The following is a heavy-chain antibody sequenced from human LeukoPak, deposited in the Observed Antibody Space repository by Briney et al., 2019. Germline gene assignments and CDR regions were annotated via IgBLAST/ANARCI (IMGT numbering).Heavy chain of an antibody. CDR1: GGTFSSYA. CDR2: IIPIFGTA. D-gene: IGHD6-19*01. V-gene: IGHV1-69*06. Sequence: PSAPVKVSCKASGGTFSSYAISWVRQAPGQGLEWMGGIIPIFGTANYAQKSQGRVTITADKSTSTAYMELSSLRSEDTAVYYCAREGRGSGFEYFQHWGQGTLVTVSS. CDR3: AREGRGSGFEYFQH. J-gene: IGHJ1*01.